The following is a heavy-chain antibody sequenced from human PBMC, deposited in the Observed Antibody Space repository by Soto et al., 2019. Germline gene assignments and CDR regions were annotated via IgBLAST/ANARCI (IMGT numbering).Heavy chain of an antibody. D-gene: IGHD2-21*02. J-gene: IGHJ4*02. V-gene: IGHV4-4*02. CDR1: GGSISSSNW. CDR3: ARPRLNFFFDS. Sequence: SETLSLTCAVSGGSISSSNWWSWVRQPPGKGLEWIGEIYHSGSTNYNPSLKSRVTISVDLSKNQFSLKLSSVIAADTAVYYCARPRLNFFFDSWGQGTLVTVSS. CDR2: IYHSGST.